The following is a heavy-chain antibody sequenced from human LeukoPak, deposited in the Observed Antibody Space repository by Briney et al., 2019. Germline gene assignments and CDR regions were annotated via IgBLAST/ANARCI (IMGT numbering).Heavy chain of an antibody. D-gene: IGHD3-22*01. CDR3: ARAHRDYYDSSGYSDFDY. Sequence: SVKVSCKASGGTISSYAISWVRQAPGQGLEWMGRIIPIFGTANYAQKFQGRVTITTDESTSTAYMELSSLRSEDTAVYYCARAHRDYYDSSGYSDFDYWGQGTLVTVSS. V-gene: IGHV1-69*05. J-gene: IGHJ4*02. CDR1: GGTISSYA. CDR2: IIPIFGTA.